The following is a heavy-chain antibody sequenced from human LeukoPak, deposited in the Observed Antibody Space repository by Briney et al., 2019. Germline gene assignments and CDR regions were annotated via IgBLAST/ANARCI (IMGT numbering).Heavy chain of an antibody. V-gene: IGHV3-33*01. CDR2: IWYDGSNK. CDR1: GFTFSSYG. D-gene: IGHD2-21*02. J-gene: IGHJ4*02. CDR3: ARDLERAYCGGDCYPTSDY. Sequence: GRSLRLSCAASGFTFSSYGMHWVRQAPGKGLEWVAVIWYDGSNKYYADSVKGRFTISRDNAKNSLYLQMNSLRAEDTAVYYCARDLERAYCGGDCYPTSDYWGQGTLVTVSS.